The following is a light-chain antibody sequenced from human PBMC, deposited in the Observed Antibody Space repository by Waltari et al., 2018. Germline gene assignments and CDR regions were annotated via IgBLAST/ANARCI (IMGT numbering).Light chain of an antibody. CDR3: QQHNNWPRT. J-gene: IGKJ1*01. CDR1: QNVNTN. CDR2: DAS. V-gene: IGKV3-15*01. Sequence: EIVMMQSPATLSVSPGERATLTCRASQNVNTNLVWYQQKPGQAPRLLIHDASTRATDIPARFSGSGSGTEFTLTISSLQSEDFAVYYCQQHNNWPRTFGQGTKVEIK.